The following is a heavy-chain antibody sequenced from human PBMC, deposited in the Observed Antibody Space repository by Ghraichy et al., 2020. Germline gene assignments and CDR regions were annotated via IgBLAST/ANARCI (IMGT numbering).Heavy chain of an antibody. V-gene: IGHV3-21*01. Sequence: GGSLRLSCAASGFTFSSYSMNWVRQAPGKGLEWVSSISSSSSYIYYADSVKGRFTISRDNAKNSLYLQMNSLRAEDTAVYYCARVRIGSWYYFDYWGQGTLVTVSS. D-gene: IGHD6-13*01. CDR1: GFTFSSYS. CDR3: ARVRIGSWYYFDY. CDR2: ISSSSSYI. J-gene: IGHJ4*02.